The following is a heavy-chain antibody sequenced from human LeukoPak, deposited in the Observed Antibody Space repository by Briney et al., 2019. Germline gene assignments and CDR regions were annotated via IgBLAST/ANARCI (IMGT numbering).Heavy chain of an antibody. Sequence: SETLSLTCTLSGGSTNTYFCSSIRQPPGKGLEWIGYIYYSGSTNYNTSLKSRVTISVDTSKNQFSLKLSSVTAADTAVYYCARAGSGYSFDHWGQGTLVTVSS. J-gene: IGHJ4*02. CDR2: IYYSGST. D-gene: IGHD5-18*01. CDR3: ARAGSGYSFDH. CDR1: GGSTNTYF. V-gene: IGHV4-59*01.